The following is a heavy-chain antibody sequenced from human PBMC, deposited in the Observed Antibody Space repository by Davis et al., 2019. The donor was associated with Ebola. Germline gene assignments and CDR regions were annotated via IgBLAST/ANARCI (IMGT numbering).Heavy chain of an antibody. V-gene: IGHV1-8*01. Sequence: SVNVSRQASGYTFTSYDINWLRQATGQGLEWMGWKNPNSGNTGYAQKFQGRITMTRNISISTAYMELSSLGSEDTSVYCCAGSIAVGPFDYWGQGTLVTVSS. J-gene: IGHJ4*02. CDR2: KNPNSGNT. D-gene: IGHD6-19*01. CDR1: GYTFTSYD. CDR3: AGSIAVGPFDY.